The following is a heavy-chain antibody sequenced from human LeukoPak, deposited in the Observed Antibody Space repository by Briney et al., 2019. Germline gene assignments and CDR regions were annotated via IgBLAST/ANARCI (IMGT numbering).Heavy chain of an antibody. V-gene: IGHV3-21*01. CDR1: GFTFSSYS. D-gene: IGHD2-21*02. CDR2: ISSSSYI. J-gene: IGHJ4*02. Sequence: GGSLRLSCAASGFTFSSYSMNWVRQAPGKGLEWVSSISSSSYIYYADSVKGRFTISRDNAKNSLYLQMNSLGAEDTAVYYCARVSAEQVVTAILGRIDYWGRGTLVTVSS. CDR3: ARVSAEQVVTAILGRIDY.